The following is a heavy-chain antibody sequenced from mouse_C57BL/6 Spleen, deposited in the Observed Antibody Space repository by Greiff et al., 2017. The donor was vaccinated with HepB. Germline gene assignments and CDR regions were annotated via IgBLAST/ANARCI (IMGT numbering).Heavy chain of an antibody. V-gene: IGHV1-50*01. D-gene: IGHD1-2*01. CDR1: GYTFTSYW. CDR2: IDPSDSYT. CDR3: ARTHYDYFDY. Sequence: VQLQQPGAELVKPGASVKLSCKASGYTFTSYWMQWVKQRPGQGLEWIGEIDPSDSYTNYNQKFKGKATLTVDTSSSTAYMQLSSLTSEDSAVYYCARTHYDYFDYWGQGTTLTVSS. J-gene: IGHJ2*01.